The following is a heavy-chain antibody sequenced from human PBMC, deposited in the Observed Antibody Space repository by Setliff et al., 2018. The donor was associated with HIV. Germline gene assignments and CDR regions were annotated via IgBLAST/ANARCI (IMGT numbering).Heavy chain of an antibody. CDR2: IYHSGST. CDR3: ARRRETIVVVIGIPNWYFDL. J-gene: IGHJ2*01. CDR1: GYSISSGYY. D-gene: IGHD2-21*01. Sequence: SETLSLTCAVSGYSISSGYYWGWIRQPPGKGLEWIGTIYHSGSTYYNPSLKSRVTISVDTSKNQYSLRLSSVTAADSAVYYCARRRETIVVVIGIPNWYFDLWGRGTLVTVSS. V-gene: IGHV4-38-2*01.